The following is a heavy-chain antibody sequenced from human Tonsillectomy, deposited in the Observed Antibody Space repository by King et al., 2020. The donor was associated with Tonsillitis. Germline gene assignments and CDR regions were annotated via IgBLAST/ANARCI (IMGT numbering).Heavy chain of an antibody. CDR1: GGSISSYY. J-gene: IGHJ5*02. Sequence: QLQESGPGLVKPSETLSLTCTVSGGSISSYYWSWIRQPPGKGLEWIGNIYYSGSTNYNPSLKSRVTISVDTSKNQFSLKLSSVTAADTAVYYCARDLGYYGSGSFNCFDPWGQGKLVTVSS. CDR3: ARDLGYYGSGSFNCFDP. V-gene: IGHV4-59*01. CDR2: IYYSGST. D-gene: IGHD3-10*01.